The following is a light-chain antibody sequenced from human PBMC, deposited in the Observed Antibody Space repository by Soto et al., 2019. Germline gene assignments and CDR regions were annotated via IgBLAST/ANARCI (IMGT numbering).Light chain of an antibody. Sequence: EIVLTQSPATLSLSPGERATLSCGAIQSVSSSYLAWYQQKPGLAPRLLIYDASSRATGIPHRFSGSGSGTDFTLTISRLEPEDFAVYYCQQYGSSPGTFGQGTKVEIK. J-gene: IGKJ1*01. CDR1: QSVSSSY. CDR2: DAS. V-gene: IGKV3D-20*01. CDR3: QQYGSSPGT.